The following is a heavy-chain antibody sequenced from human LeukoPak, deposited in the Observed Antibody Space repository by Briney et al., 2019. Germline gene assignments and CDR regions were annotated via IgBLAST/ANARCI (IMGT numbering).Heavy chain of an antibody. CDR1: GYSFISYW. D-gene: IGHD6-19*01. Sequence: GESLKISCKGSGYSFISYWIGWVRQMPGKGLEWMGIIYPGDSETRYSPSFQGQVTISADKSINTAYLQWSSLKASDTAMYYCARHVAVAAWEYWGQGTLVTVSS. V-gene: IGHV5-51*01. CDR2: IYPGDSET. J-gene: IGHJ4*02. CDR3: ARHVAVAAWEY.